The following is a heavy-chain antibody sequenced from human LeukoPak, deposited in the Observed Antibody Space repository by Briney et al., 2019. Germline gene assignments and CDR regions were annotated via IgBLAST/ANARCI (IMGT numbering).Heavy chain of an antibody. CDR1: GGSINSRSDY. V-gene: IGHV4-39*01. J-gene: IGHJ4*02. CDR2: IYYSGST. D-gene: IGHD4/OR15-4a*01. Sequence: SETLSLTCTVSGGSINSRSDYWGWIRQPPGKGLEWIGSIYYSGSTHYNPSLKSRVTMSIDTSKNQFSLKLSSVTAADTAMYYCARRPGEYGGNDFDYWGQGTLVTVSS. CDR3: ARRPGEYGGNDFDY.